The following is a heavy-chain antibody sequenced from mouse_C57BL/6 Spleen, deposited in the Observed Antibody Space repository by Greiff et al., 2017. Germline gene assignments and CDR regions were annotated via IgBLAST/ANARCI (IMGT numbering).Heavy chain of an antibody. CDR2: IDPETGGT. CDR3: TDYDYDAGYFDY. CDR1: GYTFTDYE. V-gene: IGHV1-15*01. Sequence: QVQLQQSGAELVRPGASVTLSCKASGYTFTDYEMHWVKQTPVHGLEWIGAIDPETGGTAYNQKFKGKAILTADKSSSTAYMELRSLTSEDSAVYYCTDYDYDAGYFDYWGQGTTLTVSS. J-gene: IGHJ2*01. D-gene: IGHD2-4*01.